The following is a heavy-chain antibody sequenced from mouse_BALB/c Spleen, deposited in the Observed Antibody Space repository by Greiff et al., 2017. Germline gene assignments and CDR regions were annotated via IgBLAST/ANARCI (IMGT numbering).Heavy chain of an antibody. CDR1: GYSITSDYA. V-gene: IGHV3-2*02. CDR3: ARGADTPNYFDV. J-gene: IGHJ1*01. Sequence: EVKLVESGPGLVKPSQSLSLTCTVTGYSITSDYAWNWIRQFPGNKLEWMGYISYSGSTSYNPSLKSRISITRDTSKNQFFLQLNSVTTEDTATYYCARGADTPNYFDVWGAGTTVTVSS. CDR2: ISYSGST.